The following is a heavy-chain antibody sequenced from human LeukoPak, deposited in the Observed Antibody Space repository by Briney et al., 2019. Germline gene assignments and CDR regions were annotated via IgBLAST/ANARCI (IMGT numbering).Heavy chain of an antibody. D-gene: IGHD5-18*01. CDR3: ARDQPVGVYSYGYDYFDY. V-gene: IGHV3-23*01. J-gene: IGHJ4*02. CDR2: ITTGDGNT. CDR1: GFTFSSYT. Sequence: PGGSLRLSCTASGFTFSSYTMTWVRQAPGKGLKWVSTITTGDGNTYYADSVKGRFTVSRDDSKNSLYLQMNSLRAEDTAVYYCARDQPVGVYSYGYDYFDYWGQGTLVTVSS.